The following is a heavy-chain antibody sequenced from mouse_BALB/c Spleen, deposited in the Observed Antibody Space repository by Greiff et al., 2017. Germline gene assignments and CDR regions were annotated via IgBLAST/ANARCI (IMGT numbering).Heavy chain of an antibody. V-gene: IGHV14-1*02. Sequence: EVQLQQSGAELVRPGALVKLSCKASGFNIKDYYMHWVKQRPEQGLEWIGWIDPENGNTIYDPKFQGKASITADTSSNTAYLQLSSLTSEDTAVYYCARGDGYYVDYWGQGTTLTVSS. CDR3: ARGDGYYVDY. J-gene: IGHJ2*01. CDR1: GFNIKDYY. D-gene: IGHD2-3*01. CDR2: IDPENGNT.